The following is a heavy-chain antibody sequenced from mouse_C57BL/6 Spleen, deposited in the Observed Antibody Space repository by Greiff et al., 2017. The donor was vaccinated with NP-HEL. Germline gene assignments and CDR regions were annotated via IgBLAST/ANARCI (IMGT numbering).Heavy chain of an antibody. J-gene: IGHJ4*01. CDR2: IDPSDSYT. CDR3: ARITTVSYAMDY. D-gene: IGHD1-1*01. Sequence: QVQLKQSGAELVMPGASVKLSCKASGYTFTSYWMHWVKQRPGQGLEWIGEIDPSDSYTNYNQKFKGKSTLTVDKSSSTAYMQLSSLTSEDSAVYYCARITTVSYAMDYWGQGTSVTVSS. CDR1: GYTFTSYW. V-gene: IGHV1-69*01.